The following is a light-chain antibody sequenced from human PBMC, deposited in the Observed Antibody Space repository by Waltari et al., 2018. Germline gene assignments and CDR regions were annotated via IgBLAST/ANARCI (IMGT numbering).Light chain of an antibody. CDR3: HSRDTFSTRV. V-gene: IGLV3-19*01. CDR2: GQD. J-gene: IGLJ2*01. Sequence: SFELTQDPAVSVALGQTVTITCQGDSLRRFYASWYQQRPGQAPILIFYGQDNRPSGIPDRFSGSTSGDTASLTITGAQAEDEADYYCHSRDTFSTRVFGGGTRLTV. CDR1: SLRRFY.